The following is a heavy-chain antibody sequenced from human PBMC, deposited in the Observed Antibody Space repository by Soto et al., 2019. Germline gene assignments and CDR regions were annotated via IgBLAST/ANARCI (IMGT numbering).Heavy chain of an antibody. CDR2: INPSGGST. Sequence: ASVKVSCKSSGYTFTSYYMHWVRQAPGQGLEWMGIINPSGGSTSYAQKFQGRVTMTRDTSTSTVYMELSSLRSEDTAVYYCARDINSYPDAFDIWGQGTMVTVSS. V-gene: IGHV1-46*01. D-gene: IGHD2-2*01. CDR1: GYTFTSYY. J-gene: IGHJ3*02. CDR3: ARDINSYPDAFDI.